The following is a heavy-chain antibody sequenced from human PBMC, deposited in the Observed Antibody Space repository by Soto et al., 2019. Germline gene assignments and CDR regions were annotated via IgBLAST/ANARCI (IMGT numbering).Heavy chain of an antibody. CDR3: AKDFLTLPIRLGQLSLYIDY. J-gene: IGHJ4*02. CDR2: TSYDGSNK. V-gene: IGHV3-30*18. D-gene: IGHD3-16*02. CDR1: GFTFSSFG. Sequence: QVQLVESGGGVVQPGRSLRLSCAASGFTFSSFGMHWVRQAAGKGLEWVAVTSYDGSNKYYADSVKGRFTISRDNSKNTLYLHMNSLRAEDTSVYYCAKDFLTLPIRLGQLSLYIDYWGQGTLVTVSS.